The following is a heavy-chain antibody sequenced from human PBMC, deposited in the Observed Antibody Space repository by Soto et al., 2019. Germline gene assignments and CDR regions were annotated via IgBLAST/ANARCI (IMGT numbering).Heavy chain of an antibody. J-gene: IGHJ6*02. Sequence: ASVKVSCKASGFTFTSSAVQWVRQARGQRLEWIGWIVVGSGNTNYAQKFQERVTITRDMSTSTAYMELSSLRSEDTAVYYCAADRSPDFWSGYYYDSGPNYYYYGMDVWGQGTTVTVSS. CDR1: GFTFTSSA. V-gene: IGHV1-58*01. D-gene: IGHD3-3*01. CDR2: IVVGSGNT. CDR3: AADRSPDFWSGYYYDSGPNYYYYGMDV.